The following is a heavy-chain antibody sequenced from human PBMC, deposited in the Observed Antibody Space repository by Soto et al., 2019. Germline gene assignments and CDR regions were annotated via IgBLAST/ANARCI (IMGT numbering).Heavy chain of an antibody. J-gene: IGHJ3*02. V-gene: IGHV4-30-4*01. CDR1: GGSISSNDYY. CDR2: IYNSGST. CDR3: ARDLVPIYGSGSYYAFDI. Sequence: PSETLSLTCTVSGGSISSNDYYWSWIRQPPGKGLEWIGYIYNSGSTYYNPSLKSRVSISGDTSKNQFSLKLSSVTAADTAVYYCARDLVPIYGSGSYYAFDIWGQGTMVTVSS. D-gene: IGHD3-10*01.